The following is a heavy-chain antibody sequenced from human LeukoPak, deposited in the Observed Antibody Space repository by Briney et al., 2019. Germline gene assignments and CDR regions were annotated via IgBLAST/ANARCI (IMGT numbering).Heavy chain of an antibody. V-gene: IGHV1-18*04. CDR2: ISAYNGNT. CDR3: ARAAIIMITFQGGSAPNWFDP. Sequence: GASVKVSCKASGYTFTDYFIHWVRQAPGQGLEWMGWISAYNGNTNYAQKLQGRVTMTTDTSTSTAYMELRSLRSDDTAVYYCARAAIIMITFQGGSAPNWFDPWGQGTLVTVSS. D-gene: IGHD3-16*01. CDR1: GYTFTDYF. J-gene: IGHJ5*02.